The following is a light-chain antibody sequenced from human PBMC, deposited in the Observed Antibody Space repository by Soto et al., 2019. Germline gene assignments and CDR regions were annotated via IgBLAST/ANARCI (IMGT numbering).Light chain of an antibody. CDR1: RSNIGAGYD. CDR2: GNS. V-gene: IGLV1-40*01. J-gene: IGLJ2*01. Sequence: QSLLTQPPSVSGAPGQRVTISCTGSRSNIGAGYDVHWYQQLPGTAPKLLIYGNSNRPSGVPDRFSGSKSGTSASLAITGLQAEDEADYYCQSYDSSLSRVFGGGTQLTVL. CDR3: QSYDSSLSRV.